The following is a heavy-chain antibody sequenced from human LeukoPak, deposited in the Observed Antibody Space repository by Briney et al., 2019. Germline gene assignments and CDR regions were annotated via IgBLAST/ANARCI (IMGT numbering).Heavy chain of an antibody. CDR1: GFTFSRYW. CDR3: AKLIVVVTAIDYFDY. D-gene: IGHD2-21*02. Sequence: GGSLRLSCAASGFTFSRYWMHWVRQAPGKGLEWVAFIRYDGSNKYYADSVKGRFTISRDNSKNTLYLQMNSLRAEDTAVYYCAKLIVVVTAIDYFDYWGQGTLVTVSS. J-gene: IGHJ4*02. V-gene: IGHV3-30*02. CDR2: IRYDGSNK.